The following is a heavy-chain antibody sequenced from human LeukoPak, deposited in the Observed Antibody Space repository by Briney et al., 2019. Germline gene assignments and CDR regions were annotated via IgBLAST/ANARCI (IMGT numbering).Heavy chain of an antibody. CDR2: ISYDGSAE. V-gene: IGHV3-30*18. J-gene: IGHJ4*02. CDR3: AKELTRGSSWYEDY. Sequence: GGSLRLSCAASGFTFSNYDMHWVRQAPAKGLEWVAVISYDGSAEYYADSVKGRFAIYRDNSRNTLYLQMNSLRPEDTAVYYCAKELTRGSSWYEDYWGQGTLVTVSS. D-gene: IGHD6-13*01. CDR1: GFTFSNYD.